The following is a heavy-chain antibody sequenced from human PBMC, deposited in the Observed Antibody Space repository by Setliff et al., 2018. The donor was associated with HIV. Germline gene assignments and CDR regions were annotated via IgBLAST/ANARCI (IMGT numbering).Heavy chain of an antibody. D-gene: IGHD3-10*01. CDR3: ARDLSPYGSGDPYYYYGMDV. CDR2: IYHTGTT. J-gene: IGHJ6*02. CDR1: GGSISSSGNY. V-gene: IGHV4-31*03. Sequence: SETLSLTCTVSGGSISSSGNYWTWIRQRPGKGLEWIGYIYHTGTTCYHPSLKSRVLISVDTSNNQFSLRLSSVTAADTAVYYCARDLSPYGSGDPYYYYGMDVWGQGTTVTVS.